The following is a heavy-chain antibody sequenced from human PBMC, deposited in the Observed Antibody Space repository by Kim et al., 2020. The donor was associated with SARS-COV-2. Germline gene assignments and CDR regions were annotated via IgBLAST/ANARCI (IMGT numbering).Heavy chain of an antibody. CDR3: ARSTAMTMTASYL. D-gene: IGHD2-21*02. CDR2: MRPIAQGEVT. CDR1: GFSFGGYG. V-gene: IGHV3-49*03. Sequence: GGSLRLSCRASGFSFGGYGITWFLQAPVKGLVRVGFMRPIAQGEVTDYAASVKGRVSISRDDSENTAYLQMSSLKTEDTAMYYCARSTAMTMTASYLWGQGTLVAVSS. J-gene: IGHJ5*02.